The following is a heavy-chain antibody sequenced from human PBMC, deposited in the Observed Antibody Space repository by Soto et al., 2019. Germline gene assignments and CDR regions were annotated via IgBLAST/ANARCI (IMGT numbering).Heavy chain of an antibody. Sequence: PGESLKISCKGSGYSFTSYWIVWVRQMPGKGLEWMGIIYPGDSDTRYSPSFQGQVTISADKSISTAYLQWSSLKASDTAMYYCARSRSPLGGVIASAYWGQGTLVTVSS. CDR3: ARSRSPLGGVIASAY. D-gene: IGHD3-16*02. V-gene: IGHV5-51*01. CDR1: GYSFTSYW. CDR2: IYPGDSDT. J-gene: IGHJ4*02.